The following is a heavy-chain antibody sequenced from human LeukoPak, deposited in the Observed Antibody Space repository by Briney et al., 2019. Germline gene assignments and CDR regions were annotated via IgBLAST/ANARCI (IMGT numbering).Heavy chain of an antibody. Sequence: GASVKVSCKASGYTFTSYDINWVRQAAGQGLEWMGWMNPNSGNTGYAQKFQGRVTMTRNTSISTAYMELSSLRSEDTAVYYSARGRGRSRSSGWRNWFDPWGQATLVTVSS. V-gene: IGHV1-8*01. CDR1: GYTFTSYD. CDR3: ARGRGRSRSSGWRNWFDP. J-gene: IGHJ5*02. D-gene: IGHD6-19*01. CDR2: MNPNSGNT.